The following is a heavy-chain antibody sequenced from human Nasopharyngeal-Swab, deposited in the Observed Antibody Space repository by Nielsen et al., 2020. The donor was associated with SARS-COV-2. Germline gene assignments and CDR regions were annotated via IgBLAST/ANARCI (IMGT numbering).Heavy chain of an antibody. CDR3: ARAKWVWSPPTSFYYAMDV. D-gene: IGHD1-26*01. V-gene: IGHV4-34*01. CDR2: INQSGST. J-gene: IGHJ6*02. CDR1: GGSFSVYY. Sequence: SQTLSLTCAVYGGSFSVYYWTWVRQAPGKGLEWIGEINQSGSTDYHPSFKSRVTISLDTSKNQFSLRLTSLTAADTAIYYCARAKWVWSPPTSFYYAMDVWGQGTTVTVSS.